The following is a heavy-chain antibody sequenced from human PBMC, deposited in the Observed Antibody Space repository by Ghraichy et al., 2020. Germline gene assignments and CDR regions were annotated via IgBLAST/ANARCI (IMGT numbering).Heavy chain of an antibody. J-gene: IGHJ3*02. V-gene: IGHV1-18*01. CDR2: ISAYNGNT. CDR1: GYTFTSYG. CDR3: ARDRGSRYSGYAGAFDI. D-gene: IGHD5-12*01. Sequence: ASVKVSCKASGYTFTSYGISWVRQAPGQGLEWMGWISAYNGNTNYAQKLQGRVTMTTDTSTSTAYMELRSLRSDDTAVYYCARDRGSRYSGYAGAFDIWGQGTMVTVSS.